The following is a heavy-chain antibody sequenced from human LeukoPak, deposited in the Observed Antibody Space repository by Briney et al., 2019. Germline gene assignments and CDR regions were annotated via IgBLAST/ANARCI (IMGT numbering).Heavy chain of an antibody. J-gene: IGHJ4*02. Sequence: SETLSLTCTVSGVAISSHYWSWIRQPPGKGPEWLGFIISTGTANYNPSLKGRVTLSIDTPKDQFSLRLRSVTAADTAVYYCARVTVETTTKRYFDYWGQGARVTVSS. CDR1: GVAISSHY. D-gene: IGHD4-17*01. V-gene: IGHV4-59*11. CDR2: IISTGTA. CDR3: ARVTVETTTKRYFDY.